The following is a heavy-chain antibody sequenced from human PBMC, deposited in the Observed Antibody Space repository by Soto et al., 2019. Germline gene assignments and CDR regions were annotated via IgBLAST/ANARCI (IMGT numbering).Heavy chain of an antibody. V-gene: IGHV1-69*05. CDR3: AKSATVPAAIAY. Sequence: SVKVSCKASGYTFTSYDINWVRQATGQGLEWMGGIIPIFGTANYAQKFQGRVTITRDTSASTAYMELSSLRSEDTAVYYCAKSATVPAAIAYWGQGTLVTVPQ. CDR1: GYTFTSYD. J-gene: IGHJ4*02. CDR2: IIPIFGTA. D-gene: IGHD2-2*02.